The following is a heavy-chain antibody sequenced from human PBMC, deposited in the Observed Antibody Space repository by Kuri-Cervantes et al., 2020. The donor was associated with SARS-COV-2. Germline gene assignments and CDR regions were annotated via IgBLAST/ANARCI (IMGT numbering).Heavy chain of an antibody. CDR2: INPNSGGT. Sequence: ASVKVSCKASGYTFTGYCMHWVRQAPGQGLEWMGWINPNSGGTNYAQKFQGRVTMTRDTSISTAYMELSRLRSDDTAVYYCARGWSGYSLDPPHFDYWGQGTLVTVSS. J-gene: IGHJ4*02. D-gene: IGHD3-3*01. CDR3: ARGWSGYSLDPPHFDY. CDR1: GYTFTGYC. V-gene: IGHV1-2*02.